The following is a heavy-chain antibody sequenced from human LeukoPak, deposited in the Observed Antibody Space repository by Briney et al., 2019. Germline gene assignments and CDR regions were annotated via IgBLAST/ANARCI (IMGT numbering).Heavy chain of an antibody. V-gene: IGHV3-30*18. Sequence: PGGSLRLSCAASGFTFSSYGIHWVRQAPGKGLEWVAVISYDGSNKYYADSVKGRFTISRDNSKNTLYLHMNSLRAEDTAVYYCAKRGPSDYFYGMDVWGQGTTVTASS. CDR2: ISYDGSNK. CDR3: AKRGPSDYFYGMDV. CDR1: GFTFSSYG. J-gene: IGHJ6*02. D-gene: IGHD2-2*01.